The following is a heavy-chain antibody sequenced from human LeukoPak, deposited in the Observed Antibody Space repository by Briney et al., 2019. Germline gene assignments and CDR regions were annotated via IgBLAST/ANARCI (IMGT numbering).Heavy chain of an antibody. D-gene: IGHD6-13*01. Sequence: PSETLSLTCTVSGDSLTNSYWAWMRQPPGKGLEGIANVSNNGRKNYNPSLKSRVTISMDTSKNQFSLRLNSLTAADTAVYYCAREVSRSWAPGAFDVWGQGTRVTVSS. J-gene: IGHJ3*01. CDR1: GDSLTNSY. CDR2: VSNNGRK. CDR3: AREVSRSWAPGAFDV. V-gene: IGHV4-59*01.